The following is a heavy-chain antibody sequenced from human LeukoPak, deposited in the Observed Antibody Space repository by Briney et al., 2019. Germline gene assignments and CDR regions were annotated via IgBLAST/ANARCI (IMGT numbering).Heavy chain of an antibody. CDR3: ARRRYRSSTSCLDY. Sequence: ASVKVSCKASGYTFTCYDINWVRQATGQGLEWMGWMNPNSGNTGYAQKFQGRVTMTRSTSISTAYMELSSLRSEDTAVYYCARRRYRSSTSCLDYWGQGTLVTVSS. V-gene: IGHV1-8*01. J-gene: IGHJ4*02. CDR2: MNPNSGNT. D-gene: IGHD2-2*01. CDR1: GYTFTCYD.